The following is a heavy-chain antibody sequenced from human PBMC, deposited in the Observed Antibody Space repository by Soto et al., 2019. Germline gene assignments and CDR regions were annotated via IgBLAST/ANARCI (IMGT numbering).Heavy chain of an antibody. CDR3: ARDWRQMSRGGFFDY. J-gene: IGHJ4*02. V-gene: IGHV1-69*06. CDR1: GGNSNSYS. Sequence: QVRLVQSGAEVKKPGSSVNLSCKVSGGNSNSYSIAWVRQAPGQGLQWLGTIVPLSGTPNHAQQFQARVTITADTSTITAYLELSSLRFEDTAIYYCARDWRQMSRGGFFDYWGQGSLVTISS. CDR2: IVPLSGTP. D-gene: IGHD3-16*01.